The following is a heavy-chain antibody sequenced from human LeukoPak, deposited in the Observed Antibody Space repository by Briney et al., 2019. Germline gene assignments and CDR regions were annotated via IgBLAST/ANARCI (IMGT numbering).Heavy chain of an antibody. CDR1: GGSISSGSYY. J-gene: IGHJ4*02. D-gene: IGHD7-27*01. V-gene: IGHV4-61*02. CDR2: IYTSGST. Sequence: SETLSLTCTVSGGSISSGSYYWSWIRQPAGKGLEWIGRIYTSGSTNYNPSLKSRVTISVDTSKNQFSLKLSSVTAADTAVYYCAREKGSNWGYYFDYWGLGTLVTVSS. CDR3: AREKGSNWGYYFDY.